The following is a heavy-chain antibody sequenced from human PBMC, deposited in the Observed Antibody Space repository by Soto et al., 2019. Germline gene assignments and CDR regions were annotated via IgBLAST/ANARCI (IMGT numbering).Heavy chain of an antibody. CDR2: IDPGDSST. V-gene: IGHV5-10-1*01. J-gene: IGHJ6*02. CDR1: GYSITTHW. CDR3: ARLEKWYYNYYGLDV. D-gene: IGHD1-26*01. Sequence: GESLKISCQGSGYSITTHWISWVRQMPGKGLGWMGKIDPGDSSTNYSPSFRGHITISVDRSINTAHLQFSSLKAADTAVYYCARLEKWYYNYYGLDVWGQGTMVTVSS.